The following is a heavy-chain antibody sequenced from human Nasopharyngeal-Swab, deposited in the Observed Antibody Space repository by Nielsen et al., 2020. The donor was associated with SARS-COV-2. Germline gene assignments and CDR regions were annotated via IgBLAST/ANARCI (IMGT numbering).Heavy chain of an antibody. V-gene: IGHV5-51*01. J-gene: IGHJ4*02. Sequence: GESLKISCRTSGYSFTTKWIGWVRQMPGKGLEWVGSIYPGDSDTRYSPSVQGQVTISADKSISTAYLQWSSLKASDTAMYYCARSALGTPDDYWGQGTLVTVSS. D-gene: IGHD3-16*01. CDR3: ARSALGTPDDY. CDR2: IYPGDSDT. CDR1: GYSFTTKW.